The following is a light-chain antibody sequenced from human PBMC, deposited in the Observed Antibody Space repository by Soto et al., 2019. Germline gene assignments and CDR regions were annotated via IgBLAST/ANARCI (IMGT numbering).Light chain of an antibody. CDR1: QSINNY. Sequence: DIQITQSPSSLSASVGDRVTITCRASQSINNYLNWYQKKPGKAPRLLMYSASSLQSGVPSRFSGSASGTDFTLTISSLQPEDFATYYCQKTYTTPEITFGQGTRLEIK. CDR2: SAS. CDR3: QKTYTTPEIT. V-gene: IGKV1-39*01. J-gene: IGKJ5*01.